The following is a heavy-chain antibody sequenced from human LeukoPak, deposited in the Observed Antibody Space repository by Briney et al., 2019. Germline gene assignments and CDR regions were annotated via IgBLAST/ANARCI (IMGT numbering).Heavy chain of an antibody. V-gene: IGHV3-23*01. J-gene: IGHJ4*02. Sequence: ETLSLTCTVSGGSISSSSYYWGWIRQPPGKGLEWVSAISGSGGSTYYADSVKGRFTISRDNSKNTLYLQMNSLRAEDTAVYYCAKGSGWYYYFDYWGQGTLVTVSS. CDR2: ISGSGGST. CDR3: AKGSGWYYYFDY. CDR1: GGSISSSSYY. D-gene: IGHD6-19*01.